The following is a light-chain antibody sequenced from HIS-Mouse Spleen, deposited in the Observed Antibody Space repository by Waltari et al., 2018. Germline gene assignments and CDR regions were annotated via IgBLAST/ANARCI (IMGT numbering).Light chain of an antibody. Sequence: DIQMTQSPSSLSASVGDRVTITCRASQSISSYLNWYQQKPGKAPKLLIYAASSLQSGVPSRFSGSGSGTDFTLTISSLEPEDFAVYYCQQRSNLFTFGPGTKVDIK. J-gene: IGKJ3*01. CDR2: AAS. CDR3: QQRSNLFT. CDR1: QSISSY. V-gene: IGKV1-39*01.